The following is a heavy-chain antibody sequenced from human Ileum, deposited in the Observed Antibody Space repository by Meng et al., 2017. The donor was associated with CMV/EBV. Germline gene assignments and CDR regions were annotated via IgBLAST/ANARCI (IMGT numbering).Heavy chain of an antibody. D-gene: IGHD6-19*01. J-gene: IGHJ4*02. V-gene: IGHV3-30*18. CDR1: DFTFSRHG. CDR2: ISYDGGYK. CDR3: AKEDSSGWYYFDS. Sequence: AASDFTFSRHGMHWVRQAPGKGLEWVSSISYDGGYKGYADSVKGRFTISRDNSKNTLYLLMNSLRAEDSAVYYCAKEDSSGWYYFDSWGQGTLVTVSS.